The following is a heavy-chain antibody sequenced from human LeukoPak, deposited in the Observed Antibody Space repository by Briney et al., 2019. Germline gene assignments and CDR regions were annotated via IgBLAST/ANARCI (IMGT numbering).Heavy chain of an antibody. J-gene: IGHJ5*02. V-gene: IGHV5-51*01. CDR1: GSRFTSYW. CDR2: IYPGDSDT. D-gene: IGHD1-14*01. Sequence: GASLKISCKGSGSRFTSYWIGWVRQLPGKGLEWMGIIYPGDSDTRYSPSFQGQVTISADKSISTAYLQWSSLKAADTAMYYCARRIAGWFDPWGQGTLVTVSS. CDR3: ARRIAGWFDP.